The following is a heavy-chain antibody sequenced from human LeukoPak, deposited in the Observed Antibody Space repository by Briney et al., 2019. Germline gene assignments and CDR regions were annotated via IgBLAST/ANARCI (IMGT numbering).Heavy chain of an antibody. CDR2: IYYSGST. CDR1: GGSISSYY. J-gene: IGHJ6*02. CDR3: ARHTDYDYYYGMDV. V-gene: IGHV4-59*08. Sequence: ASETLSLTCTVSGGSISSYYWSWIRQPPGKGLGWIGYIYYSGSTNYNPSLKSRVTISVDTSKSQFSLKLSSVTAADTAVYYCARHTDYDYYYGMDVWGQGTTVTVSS.